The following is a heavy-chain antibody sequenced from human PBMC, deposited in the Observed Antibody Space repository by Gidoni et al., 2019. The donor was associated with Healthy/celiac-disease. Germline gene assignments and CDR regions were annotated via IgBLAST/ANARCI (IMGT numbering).Heavy chain of an antibody. V-gene: IGHV4-31*03. Sequence: QLQLQESGPGLVKHSQTLSLTCTVSGGSISSGGYYWIWIRQHPGKGREWIWYIYYSGSTYYTPSLKSRVTISVDTAKNQFSLKLSSVTAADTAVYYCARGDYYGSGSSYWFDPWGQGTLVTVSS. J-gene: IGHJ5*02. CDR2: IYYSGST. D-gene: IGHD3-10*01. CDR3: ARGDYYGSGSSYWFDP. CDR1: GGSISSGGYY.